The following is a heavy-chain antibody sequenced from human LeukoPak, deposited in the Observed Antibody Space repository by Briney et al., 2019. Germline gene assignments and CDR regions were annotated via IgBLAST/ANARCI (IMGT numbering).Heavy chain of an antibody. Sequence: GGSLRLSCAASGFTFSIYGMHWVRQAPGKGLEWVAVTSFDGSNKYYADSVKGRFTISRDNSKNTLNQQMNSLRAEDTAVYYCAKDRGSYSGETFHSYGLDAWGQGTTVTVSS. CDR1: GFTFSIYG. CDR2: TSFDGSNK. CDR3: AKDRGSYSGETFHSYGLDA. J-gene: IGHJ6*02. D-gene: IGHD1-26*01. V-gene: IGHV3-30*18.